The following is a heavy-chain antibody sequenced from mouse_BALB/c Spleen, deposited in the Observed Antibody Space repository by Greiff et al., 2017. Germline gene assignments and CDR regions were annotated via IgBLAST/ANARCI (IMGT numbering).Heavy chain of an antibody. J-gene: IGHJ3*01. D-gene: IGHD2-3*01. V-gene: IGHV1-20*02. CDR1: GYSFTGYF. CDR2: INPYNGDT. CDR3: ASYDGYYGGFAY. Sequence: DVQLQESGPELVKPGASVKISCKASGYSFTGYFMNWVMQSHGKSLEWIGRINPYNGDTFYNQKFKGKATLAVDKSSSTAHMELRSLASEASAVYYCASYDGYYGGFAYWGQGTLVTVSA.